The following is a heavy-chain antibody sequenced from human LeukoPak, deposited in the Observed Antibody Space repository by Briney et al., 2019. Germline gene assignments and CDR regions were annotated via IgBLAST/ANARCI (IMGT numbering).Heavy chain of an antibody. CDR3: ARVGSYGDHPTDY. J-gene: IGHJ4*02. D-gene: IGHD4-17*01. CDR2: MNPNSGNT. Sequence: ASVKVSCKASGYTFTSYDINWVRQATGQGLEWMGWMNPNSGNTGYAQKFQGRVTMTRNTSISTAYMELSRLRSDDTAVYYCARVGSYGDHPTDYWGQGTLVTVSS. CDR1: GYTFTSYD. V-gene: IGHV1-8*01.